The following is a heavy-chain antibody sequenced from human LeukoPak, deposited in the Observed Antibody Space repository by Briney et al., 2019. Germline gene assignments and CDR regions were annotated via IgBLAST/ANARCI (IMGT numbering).Heavy chain of an antibody. V-gene: IGHV4-39*07. CDR2: IYYSGST. Sequence: PSETLSLTCTVSGGSISSSSYYWGWIRQPPGKGLEWIGSIYYSGSTYYNPSLKSRVTISVDTSKNQFSLKLSSVTAADTAVYYCAREARWELPVDYWGQGTLVTVSS. CDR1: GGSISSSSYY. CDR3: AREARWELPVDY. J-gene: IGHJ4*02. D-gene: IGHD1-26*01.